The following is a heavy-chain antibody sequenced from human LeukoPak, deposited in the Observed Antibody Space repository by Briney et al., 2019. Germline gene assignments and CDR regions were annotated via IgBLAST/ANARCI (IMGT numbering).Heavy chain of an antibody. CDR1: RFTFSSFA. Sequence: GRSLRLSGVASRFTFSSFAMHWVRQVPGWGLEWVAVAPFDGSDKYYADSVKGRFTISRDDSMSTLYLQMNSLTTEDTAVYYCARGSGAAAGFLDYWGQGALVTVSS. CDR3: ARGSGAAAGFLDY. CDR2: APFDGSDK. J-gene: IGHJ4*02. D-gene: IGHD6-13*01. V-gene: IGHV3-30*04.